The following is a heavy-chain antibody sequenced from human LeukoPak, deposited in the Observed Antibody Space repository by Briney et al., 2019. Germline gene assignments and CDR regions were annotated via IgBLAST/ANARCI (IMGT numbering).Heavy chain of an antibody. J-gene: IGHJ5*02. CDR3: ARTGTTVGDWIDP. CDR1: GYTFTSYE. CDR2: MNPNSGNT. D-gene: IGHD1-1*01. Sequence: ASVKVSCKTSGYTFTSYEIYWVRQAAGQGLEFMGWMNPNSGNTAYAQKFQGRVTMTRNISVKIAYMELRSLSYEDTAVYYCARTGTTVGDWIDPWGQGTLVTVSS. V-gene: IGHV1-8*01.